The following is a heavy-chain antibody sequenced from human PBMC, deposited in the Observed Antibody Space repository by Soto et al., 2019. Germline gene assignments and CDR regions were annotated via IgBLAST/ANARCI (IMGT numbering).Heavy chain of an antibody. CDR3: ARGFRMVQRSFDI. CDR2: ISAYNGNT. J-gene: IGHJ3*02. D-gene: IGHD1-1*01. V-gene: IGHV1-18*04. CDR1: GYTFTSYG. Sequence: ASVKVSCKASGYTFTSYGISCVRQTPGQGLEWMGWISAYNGNTNYAQKLQGRVTMTTDTSTSTAYMELRSLRSDDTAVYYRARGFRMVQRSFDIWRQGTMVTVSS.